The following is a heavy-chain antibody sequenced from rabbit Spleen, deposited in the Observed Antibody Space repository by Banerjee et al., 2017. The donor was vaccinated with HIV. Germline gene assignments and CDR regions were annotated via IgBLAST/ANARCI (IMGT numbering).Heavy chain of an antibody. Sequence: QEQLVESGGGLVQPEGSLTLTCKASGVSLNDKDVMCWVRQAPGKGLEWIACINTSTGKPVYATWAKGRFTISTSSSTTVTLQMTSLTAADTATYFCARDLAGAIGWNFYLWGPGTLVTVS. J-gene: IGHJ4*01. CDR1: GVSLNDKDV. D-gene: IGHD4-1*01. CDR3: ARDLAGAIGWNFYL. CDR2: INTSTGKP. V-gene: IGHV1S45*01.